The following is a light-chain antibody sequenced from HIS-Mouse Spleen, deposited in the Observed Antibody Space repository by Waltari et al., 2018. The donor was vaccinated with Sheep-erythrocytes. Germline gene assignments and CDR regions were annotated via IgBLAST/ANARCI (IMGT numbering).Light chain of an antibody. CDR1: NIGSKS. CDR3: QVWDSSSDHYV. Sequence: SYVLTQPPSVSVAPGKTARITCGGNNIGSKSVHWYQQKPGQAPVLVVYDDSDRPSGLPRRFAGSKHGNTATLSISRVEAGDEADYYCQVWDSSSDHYVFGTGTKVTVL. V-gene: IGLV3-21*03. J-gene: IGLJ1*01. CDR2: DDS.